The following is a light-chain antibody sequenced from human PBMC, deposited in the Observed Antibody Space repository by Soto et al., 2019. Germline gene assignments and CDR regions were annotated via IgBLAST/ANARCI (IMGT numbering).Light chain of an antibody. CDR3: SSYTSSSTYV. Sequence: LTQPASVSGSPGQSIAISCTGTSSDVGGYNYVSWYQRHPGKAPKLMVYDVSNRPSGVSNRFSGSKSGNTASLTISGLQAEDEADYYCSSYTSSSTYVFGTGTKVTVL. V-gene: IGLV2-14*01. J-gene: IGLJ1*01. CDR2: DVS. CDR1: SSDVGGYNY.